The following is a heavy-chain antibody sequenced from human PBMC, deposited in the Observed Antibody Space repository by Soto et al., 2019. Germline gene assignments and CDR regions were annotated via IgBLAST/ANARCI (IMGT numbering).Heavy chain of an antibody. D-gene: IGHD3-16*01. CDR2: ISGYIGQT. CDR1: GYSFSTYG. V-gene: IGHV1-18*04. Sequence: QVQLVQSGPEVKKPGASMKVSCKASGYSFSTYGFSWVRQAPGQGLEWMGRISGYIGQTNYAQNLQGRVTMTTDTATTTVYMELRNLRSDDTAIYYCARDYYEGSFGGYWGQGTLVIVSS. CDR3: ARDYYEGSFGGY. J-gene: IGHJ4*02.